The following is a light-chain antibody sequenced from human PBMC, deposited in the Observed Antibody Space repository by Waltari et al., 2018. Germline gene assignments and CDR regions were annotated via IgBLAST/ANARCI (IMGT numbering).Light chain of an antibody. Sequence: QSALTQPASVSGSPGQSITISCTGTSSDVGGYNYVSWYQQHPGKAPKFMIYEVTNRPSGVSNRFSGSKSCNTAYLTISGLRAEDEADYHCSSYTSSDTWVFGGGTKVTVL. V-gene: IGLV2-14*01. CDR1: SSDVGGYNY. CDR3: SSYTSSDTWV. J-gene: IGLJ3*02. CDR2: EVT.